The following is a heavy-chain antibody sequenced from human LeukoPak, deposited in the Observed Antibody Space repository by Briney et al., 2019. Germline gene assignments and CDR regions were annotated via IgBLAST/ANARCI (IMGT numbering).Heavy chain of an antibody. Sequence: PSETLSLTCTVFGGSVSTNNFYWGWIRQPPGKRLEWIGEINHSGSTNYNPSLKSRVTISVDTSKNQFSLKLSSVTAADTAVYYCARVRYFDWPYFDYWGQGTLVTVSS. D-gene: IGHD3-9*01. CDR2: INHSGST. J-gene: IGHJ4*02. CDR1: GGSVSTNNFY. CDR3: ARVRYFDWPYFDY. V-gene: IGHV4-39*07.